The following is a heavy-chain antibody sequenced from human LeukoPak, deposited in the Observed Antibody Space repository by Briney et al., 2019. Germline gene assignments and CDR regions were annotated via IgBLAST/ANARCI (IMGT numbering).Heavy chain of an antibody. CDR1: GFTFSSYW. J-gene: IGHJ4*02. D-gene: IGHD6-13*01. CDR2: INSDGSST. CDR3: ASYSSSWLMYYFDY. V-gene: IGHV3-74*01. Sequence: PGGSLRLSCSASGFTFSSYWMHWVRRAPGKGLVWVSRINSDGSSTSYADSVKGRFTISRDNAKNTLYLQMNSLRAEDTAVYYCASYSSSWLMYYFDYWGQGTLVTVSS.